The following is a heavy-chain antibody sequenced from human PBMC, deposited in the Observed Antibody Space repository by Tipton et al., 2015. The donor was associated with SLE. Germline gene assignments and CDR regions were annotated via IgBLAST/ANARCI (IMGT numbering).Heavy chain of an antibody. Sequence: TLSLTCAVYGGSFSGYYWSWIRQPPGKGLEWIGEINHRGSTNYNPSLKSRVTISVDTSKNQFSLKLSSVTAADTAVYYCARVGYSSSWYPDAFDIWGQGTMVTVSS. CDR3: ARVGYSSSWYPDAFDI. CDR1: GGSFSGYY. D-gene: IGHD6-13*01. J-gene: IGHJ3*02. CDR2: INHRGST. V-gene: IGHV4-34*01.